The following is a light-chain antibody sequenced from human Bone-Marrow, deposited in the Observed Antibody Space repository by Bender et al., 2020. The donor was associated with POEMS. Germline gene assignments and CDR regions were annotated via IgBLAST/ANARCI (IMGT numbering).Light chain of an antibody. Sequence: SYVLTQPPSVSVAPGETARITCGGNKIGSKSVHWYQQKPGQAPVMVLYDDTDRPSGIPDQVSGSNSGNTATLTISRVEAGDEADYYCQVWDSNRDHPKWVFGGGTKLTVL. V-gene: IGLV3-21*02. CDR3: QVWDSNRDHPKWV. J-gene: IGLJ3*02. CDR1: KIGSKS. CDR2: DDT.